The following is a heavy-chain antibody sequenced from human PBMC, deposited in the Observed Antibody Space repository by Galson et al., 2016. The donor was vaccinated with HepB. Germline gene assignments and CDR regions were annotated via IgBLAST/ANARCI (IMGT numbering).Heavy chain of an antibody. CDR2: MKSILDGGSA. V-gene: IGHV3-15*01. CDR1: GFTFSHAW. Sequence: SLRLSCAASGFTFSHAWMSWVRQAPGKGLEWVGRMKSILDGGSADYAAPVKGRFTISRDDAKNTVYLQMKRLRMDDTATYYCTPLPTGQQPYYFDLWGQGTLGIVSS. CDR3: TPLPTGQQPYYFDL. D-gene: IGHD6-13*01. J-gene: IGHJ4*02.